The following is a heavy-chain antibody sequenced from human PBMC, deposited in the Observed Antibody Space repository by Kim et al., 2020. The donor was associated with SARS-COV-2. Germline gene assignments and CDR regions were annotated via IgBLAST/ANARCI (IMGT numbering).Heavy chain of an antibody. CDR1: GGTFSSYA. Sequence: SVKVSCKASGGTFSSYAISWVRQAPGQGLEWMGRIIPILGIANYAQKFQGRVTITADKSTSTAYMELSSLRSEDTAVYYCAVVQLERREVGYYYGMDVWGQGTTVTVSS. CDR3: AVVQLERREVGYYYGMDV. J-gene: IGHJ6*02. CDR2: IIPILGIA. D-gene: IGHD1-1*01. V-gene: IGHV1-69*04.